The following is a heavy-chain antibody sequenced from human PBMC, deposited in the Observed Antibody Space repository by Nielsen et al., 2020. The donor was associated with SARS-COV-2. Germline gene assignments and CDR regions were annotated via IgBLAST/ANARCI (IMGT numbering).Heavy chain of an antibody. CDR2: IGTAGDT. Sequence: GESLKISCAASGFTFSSYDMHWVRQTTGKGLEWVSAIGTAGDTYYPGSVKGRFTISRENAKNSLYLQMNSLRAEDTAVYYCAREGNYGDYPFDYWGQGTLVTVSS. CDR1: GFTFSSYD. V-gene: IGHV3-13*01. J-gene: IGHJ4*02. D-gene: IGHD4-17*01. CDR3: AREGNYGDYPFDY.